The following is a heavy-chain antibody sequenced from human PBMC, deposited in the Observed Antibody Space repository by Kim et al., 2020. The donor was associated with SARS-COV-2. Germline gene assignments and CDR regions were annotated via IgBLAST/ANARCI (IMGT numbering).Heavy chain of an antibody. Sequence: GGSLRLSCAASGFTFGDYAMHWVRQAPGKGLEWVSGISWNSGSTGYADSVKGRFTISRDNAKNSLFLQMNSLRPEDTALYYCAKVPLSEDGFDHWGQGTLVTVSS. CDR1: GFTFGDYA. CDR2: ISWNSGST. CDR3: AKVPLSEDGFDH. J-gene: IGHJ4*02. V-gene: IGHV3-9*01.